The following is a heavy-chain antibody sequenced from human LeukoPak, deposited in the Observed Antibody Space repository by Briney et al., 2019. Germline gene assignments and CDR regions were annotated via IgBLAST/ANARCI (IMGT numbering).Heavy chain of an antibody. CDR3: AEGVVAATSYAFDI. CDR2: ISGSGGST. J-gene: IGHJ3*02. CDR1: GFTFSSYA. V-gene: IGHV3-23*01. D-gene: IGHD2-15*01. Sequence: GGSLRLSCAASGFTFSSYAMSWVRQAPEKGLEWVSAISGSGGSTYYADSVKGRFTISRDNSKNTLYLQMNSLRAEDTAVYYCAEGVVAATSYAFDIWGQGTMVTVSS.